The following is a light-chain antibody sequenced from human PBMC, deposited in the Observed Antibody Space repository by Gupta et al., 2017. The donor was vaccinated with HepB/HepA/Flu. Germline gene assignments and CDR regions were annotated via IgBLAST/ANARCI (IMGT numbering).Light chain of an antibody. J-gene: IGLJ2*01. CDR2: SND. Sequence: QSVLTQPPSASGTPGQRVTISCSGSNSNIGNNYVYWYQQLPGRAPKLLSYSNDQRPSGAPGRFSGSKAGTSAFLAISGLRSEDESDYYCAAWDDTLRFVFGGGTTLTVL. CDR3: AAWDDTLRFV. CDR1: NSNIGNNY. V-gene: IGLV1-47*02.